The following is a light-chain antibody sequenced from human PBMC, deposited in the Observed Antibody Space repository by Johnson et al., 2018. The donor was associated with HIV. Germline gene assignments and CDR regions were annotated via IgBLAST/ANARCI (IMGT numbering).Light chain of an antibody. V-gene: IGLV1-51*01. CDR3: GTWDSSLTSYV. CDR1: SSNVGSSF. CDR2: DNN. J-gene: IGLJ1*01. Sequence: QAVLTQPPSVSAAPGQTVTISCSGSSSNVGSSFVSWYRQVPGTAPKLHIYDNNKRPSGSPGRCSGSKSGPSATLGITVLQTGDEADYSCGTWDSSLTSYVFGSGTKVTVL.